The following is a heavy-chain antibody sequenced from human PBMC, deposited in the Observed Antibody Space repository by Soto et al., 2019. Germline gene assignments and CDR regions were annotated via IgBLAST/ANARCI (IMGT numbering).Heavy chain of an antibody. D-gene: IGHD1-26*01. CDR1: GFTFRTYT. J-gene: IGHJ4*02. Sequence: GGSLRLSCVFSGFTFRTYTMNWVRQAPGKGLEWGSSINGRSNYVYYADSVKGRFTISRDNAKNSLYLQMNRLRAEDTAIYYCAREDGVVGSSSAFDHWGLGTLVTVSS. CDR2: INGRSNYV. V-gene: IGHV3-21*01. CDR3: AREDGVVGSSSAFDH.